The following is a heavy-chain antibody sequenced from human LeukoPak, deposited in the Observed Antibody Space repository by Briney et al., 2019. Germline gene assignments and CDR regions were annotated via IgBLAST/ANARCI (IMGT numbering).Heavy chain of an antibody. CDR3: ARVGRYDFWSGYYQTQDY. J-gene: IGHJ4*02. Sequence: GASVKVSCKASGYTFTRYYMYWVRQAPGQGLEWMGIINPSGGSTNYAQKFQGRVTMTRDTSTNTVYMELSSLRSEDTAVYYCARVGRYDFWSGYYQTQDYWGQGTLVTVSS. CDR1: GYTFTRYY. V-gene: IGHV1-46*01. CDR2: INPSGGST. D-gene: IGHD3-3*01.